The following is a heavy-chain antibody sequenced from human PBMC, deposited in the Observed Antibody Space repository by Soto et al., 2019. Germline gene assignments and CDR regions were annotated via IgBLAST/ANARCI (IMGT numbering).Heavy chain of an antibody. V-gene: IGHV1-18*01. CDR3: ARPLDYYYYAMDA. Sequence: ASVKVSCKASGYTFSSFGIIWVRRAPGQGLEWMGWISAYNGNTNYAQKFQGRVTMTTDTSTSSAYMELRSLRSDDTAVYYCARPLDYYYYAMDAWGQGTTVTVSS. J-gene: IGHJ6*02. CDR1: GYTFSSFG. CDR2: ISAYNGNT.